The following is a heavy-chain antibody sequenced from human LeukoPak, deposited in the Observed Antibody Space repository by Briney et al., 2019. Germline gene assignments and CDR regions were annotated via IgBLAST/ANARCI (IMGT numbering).Heavy chain of an antibody. CDR2: IYYSGST. V-gene: IGHV4-59*01. J-gene: IGHJ4*02. Sequence: PSETLSLTCTVSGGSINNCYWSWIRQPPGKGLEWIGYIYYSGSTDYNPSLKSRVTISIDASKNQFSLRLRSVTAADTAVYYCARAAIGSNSEFDYWGQGTLVTVSS. D-gene: IGHD4-23*01. CDR1: GGSINNCY. CDR3: ARAAIGSNSEFDY.